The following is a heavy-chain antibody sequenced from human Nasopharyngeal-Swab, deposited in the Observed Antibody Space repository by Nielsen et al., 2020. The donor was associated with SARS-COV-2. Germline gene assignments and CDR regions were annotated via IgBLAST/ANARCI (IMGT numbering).Heavy chain of an antibody. J-gene: IGHJ4*02. CDR2: IYYSGGT. V-gene: IGHV4-39*01. Sequence: SETLSLTCTVSGGSISSSSYYWGWIRQPPGKGLEGIGSIYYSGGTYYNPSLKSRVTISVDTSKNQFSLKLSSVTAADTAVYYCARHLRDGVVVAAPYYFDYWGQGTLVTVSS. CDR1: GGSISSSSYY. D-gene: IGHD2-15*01. CDR3: ARHLRDGVVVAAPYYFDY.